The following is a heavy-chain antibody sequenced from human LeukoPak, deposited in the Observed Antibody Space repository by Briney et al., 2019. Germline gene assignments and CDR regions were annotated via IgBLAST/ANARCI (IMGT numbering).Heavy chain of an antibody. Sequence: ASVQVSCKASGYTFTGYYMHWVRQAPGQGLEWMGWINPNSGGTNYAQKFQGRVTMTRDTSISTAYMELSRLRSDDTAVYYCARVNIIAAAGPHDAFDIWGQGTMVTVSS. V-gene: IGHV1-2*02. CDR3: ARVNIIAAAGPHDAFDI. J-gene: IGHJ3*02. CDR2: INPNSGGT. CDR1: GYTFTGYY. D-gene: IGHD6-13*01.